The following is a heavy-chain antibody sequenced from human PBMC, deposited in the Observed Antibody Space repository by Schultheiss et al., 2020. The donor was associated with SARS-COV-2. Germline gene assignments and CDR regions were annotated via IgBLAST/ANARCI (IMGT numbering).Heavy chain of an antibody. CDR3: ASPLGSYYKDY. D-gene: IGHD3-22*01. CDR2: ISYDGSNK. J-gene: IGHJ4*02. CDR1: GFTFSSYA. Sequence: GGSLRLSCAASGFTFSSYAMHWVRQAPGKGLEWVTVISYDGSNKYYADSVKGRFTISRDNAKNSLYLQMNSLRAEDSAVYYCASPLGSYYKDYWGQGTLVTVSS. V-gene: IGHV3-30-3*01.